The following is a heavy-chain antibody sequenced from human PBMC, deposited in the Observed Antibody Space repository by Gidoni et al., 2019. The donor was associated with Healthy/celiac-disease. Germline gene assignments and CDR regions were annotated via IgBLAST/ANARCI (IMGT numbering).Heavy chain of an antibody. V-gene: IGHV4-39*01. J-gene: IGHJ4*02. CDR3: ARHLGFVVVTALYY. Sequence: QLQLQESGPGLVKPSETLSLTCTVSGGSISSSSYYWGWIRQPPGKGLEWIGSIYYSGSTYYNPSLKSRVTISVDTSKNQFSLKLSSVTAADTAVYYCARHLGFVVVTALYYWGQGTLVTVSS. D-gene: IGHD2-21*02. CDR2: IYYSGST. CDR1: GGSISSSSYY.